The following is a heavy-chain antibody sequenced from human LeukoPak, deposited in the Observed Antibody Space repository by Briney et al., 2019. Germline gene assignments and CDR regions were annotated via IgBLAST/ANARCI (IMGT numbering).Heavy chain of an antibody. CDR3: ARSPYYGSGSLEEYNWFDP. CDR1: GYTFTSYG. D-gene: IGHD3-10*01. V-gene: IGHV1-18*01. J-gene: IGHJ5*02. CDR2: ISAYNGNT. Sequence: GASVKVSCKASGYTFTSYGISWVRQAPGQGLEWMGWISAYNGNTNYAQKLRGRVTMTTDTSTSTAYMELRSLRSDDTAVYYCARSPYYGSGSLEEYNWFDPWGQGTLVTVSS.